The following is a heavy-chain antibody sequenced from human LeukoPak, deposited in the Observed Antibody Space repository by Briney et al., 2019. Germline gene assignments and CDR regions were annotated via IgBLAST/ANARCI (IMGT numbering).Heavy chain of an antibody. CDR3: ARVIGWDEPFDI. CDR2: INTDGSST. J-gene: IGHJ3*02. CDR1: GFTLSSYW. V-gene: IGHV3-74*01. Sequence: PGGSLRLSCSASGFTLSSYWMHWVRHAPGKGLVWVSRINTDGSSTNYADSVKGRFTVSRDNAKNTLYLQMNSLRAEDTAVYYCARVIGWDEPFDIWGQGTMVTVSS. D-gene: IGHD1-26*01.